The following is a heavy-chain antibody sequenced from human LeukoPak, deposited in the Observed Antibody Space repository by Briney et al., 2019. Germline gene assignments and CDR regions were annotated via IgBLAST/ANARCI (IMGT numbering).Heavy chain of an antibody. J-gene: IGHJ4*02. CDR3: ANRAVAGTYFDY. Sequence: GGSLRLSCAASGFTFSSYSMNWVRQAPGKGLEWVSYISSSSSYIYYADSVKGRFTISRDNAENSLYLQMNSLRAEDTAVYYSANRAVAGTYFDYWGQGTLVTVSS. D-gene: IGHD6-19*01. CDR2: ISSSSSYI. V-gene: IGHV3-21*01. CDR1: GFTFSSYS.